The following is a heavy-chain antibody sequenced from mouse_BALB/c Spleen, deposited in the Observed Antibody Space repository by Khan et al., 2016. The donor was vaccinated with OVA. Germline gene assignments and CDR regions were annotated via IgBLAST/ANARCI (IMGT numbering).Heavy chain of an antibody. V-gene: IGHV1-4*01. Sequence: PVSSPPLSCPAPPHNPPTYPLIWLTNRPGQGLEWIGSINPSTGYTEYNQNFKDKATLTADKSSSTAYMQLSSLTSEDSTVYYCARRGLRWDFDYWGQGTTLTVSS. CDR3: ARRGLRWDFDY. CDR1: PHNPPTYP. J-gene: IGHJ2*01. CDR2: INPSTGYT. D-gene: IGHD1-1*01.